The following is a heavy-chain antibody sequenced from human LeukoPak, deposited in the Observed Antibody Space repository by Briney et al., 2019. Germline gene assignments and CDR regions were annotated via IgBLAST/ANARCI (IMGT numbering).Heavy chain of an antibody. D-gene: IGHD5-18*01. J-gene: IGHJ3*02. CDR2: IYYSGST. CDR3: AREVYLGGYSYGYGRWYRDAFDI. CDR1: GGSISSYY. V-gene: IGHV4-59*01. Sequence: PSETLSLTCTVSGGSISSYYWSWIRQPPGKGLEWIGYIYYSGSTNYNPSLKSRVTISVDTSKNQFSLKLSSVTAADTAVYYCAREVYLGGYSYGYGRWYRDAFDIWGQGTMVTVSS.